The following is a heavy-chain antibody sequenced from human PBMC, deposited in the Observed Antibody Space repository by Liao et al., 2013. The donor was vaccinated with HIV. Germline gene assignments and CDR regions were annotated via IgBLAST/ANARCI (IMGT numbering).Heavy chain of an antibody. CDR2: IYTGMSTTGTT. CDR3: ARVDYGAIIDY. CDR1: GDLIRRDNYY. Sequence: QVQLQESGPGLVKPSQTLSLTCTVSGDLIRRDNYYWTWIRQPAGKGLEWIGHIYTGMSTTGTTNYNPSLKSRVSMSLDTSRKHFSLQLTSVTAADTAVYYCARVDYGAIIDYWAGNPGHRLL. V-gene: IGHV4-61*02. J-gene: IGHJ4*02. D-gene: IGHD4/OR15-4a*01.